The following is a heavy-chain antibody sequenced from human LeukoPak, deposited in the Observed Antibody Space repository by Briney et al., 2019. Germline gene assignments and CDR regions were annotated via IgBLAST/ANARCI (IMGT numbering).Heavy chain of an antibody. D-gene: IGHD3-9*01. CDR1: GYMFAVFG. V-gene: IGHV1-18*01. CDR2: IRVHNGDT. Sequence: ASVKVSCKASGYMFAVFGITWVRQAPGQGLEWMGSIRVHNGDTNYAQKFQGRLTMTTDTSAPTAYMELRSLKSDDTAVYYCARDRYDVGVAFDFWGQGTMVTVSS. J-gene: IGHJ3*01. CDR3: ARDRYDVGVAFDF.